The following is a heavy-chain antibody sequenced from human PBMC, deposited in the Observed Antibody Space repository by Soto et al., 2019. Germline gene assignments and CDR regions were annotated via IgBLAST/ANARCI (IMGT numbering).Heavy chain of an antibody. CDR3: AGRIVATHNE. V-gene: IGHV4-34*01. CDR1: GGSFSGYY. Sequence: ETLSLTCAVYGGSFSGYYWSWIRQPPGKGLEWIGEINHSGSTNYNPSLKSRVTISVDTSKNQFSLELSSVTAADTAVYYCAGRIVATHNEWGQGTLVTVSS. CDR2: INHSGST. J-gene: IGHJ4*02. D-gene: IGHD5-12*01.